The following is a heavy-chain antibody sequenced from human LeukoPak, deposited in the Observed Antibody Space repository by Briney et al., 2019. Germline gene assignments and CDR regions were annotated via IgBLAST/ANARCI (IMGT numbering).Heavy chain of an antibody. Sequence: GGSLRLSCSASGFTFSSYAMHWVRQAPGKGLAYVSAISASGGNTYYADSLKGRCTISRDNSKNTLYLQMSSLRLEDTAVYYCVITSATGPLDYWGQGTPVTVSP. V-gene: IGHV3-64D*09. J-gene: IGHJ4*02. CDR2: ISASGGNT. D-gene: IGHD6-6*01. CDR3: VITSATGPLDY. CDR1: GFTFSSYA.